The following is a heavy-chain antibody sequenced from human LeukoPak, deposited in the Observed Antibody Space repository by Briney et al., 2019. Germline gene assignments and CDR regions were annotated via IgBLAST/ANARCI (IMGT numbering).Heavy chain of an antibody. Sequence: GASVKVSCKASRYTFTSYDINWVREAAGHGLEWMGWMNPNTGRTGYAQKFQGRITMTRDTSINTPYMELTNLRSEDTAIYYCARLSQTPDYYTLGGYYYLGYWGQGTPVTVSS. J-gene: IGHJ4*02. D-gene: IGHD3-10*01. CDR1: RYTFTSYD. V-gene: IGHV1-8*01. CDR2: MNPNTGRT. CDR3: ARLSQTPDYYTLGGYYYLGY.